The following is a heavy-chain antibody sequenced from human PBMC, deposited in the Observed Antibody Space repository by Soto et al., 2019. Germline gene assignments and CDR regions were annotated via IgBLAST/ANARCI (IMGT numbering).Heavy chain of an antibody. CDR3: AKGEEGYCSGGSCYLDY. D-gene: IGHD2-15*01. Sequence: GGSLRLSCAASGFTFSSYAMSWVRQAPGKGLEWVSAISGSGGSTYYADSVKGRFTISRDNSKNTLYLQMNSLRAEDTAVYYCAKGEEGYCSGGSCYLDYWGQGTLVTVSS. J-gene: IGHJ4*02. CDR2: ISGSGGST. V-gene: IGHV3-23*01. CDR1: GFTFSSYA.